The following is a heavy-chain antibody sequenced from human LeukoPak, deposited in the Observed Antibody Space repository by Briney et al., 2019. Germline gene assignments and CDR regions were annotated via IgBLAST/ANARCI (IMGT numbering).Heavy chain of an antibody. CDR2: MNPNSGNT. D-gene: IGHD5-24*01. Sequence: ASVKVSCKASGYTFTSYDINWVRQATGQGLEWVGWMNPNSGNTGYAQKFQGRVTMTRNTSISTAYMELSSLRSEDTAVYYCARGSDPPRWLQDFDYWGQGTLVTVSS. CDR3: ARGSDPPRWLQDFDY. J-gene: IGHJ4*02. V-gene: IGHV1-8*01. CDR1: GYTFTSYD.